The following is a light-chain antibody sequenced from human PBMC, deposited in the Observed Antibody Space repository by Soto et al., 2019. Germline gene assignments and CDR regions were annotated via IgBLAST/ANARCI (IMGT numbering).Light chain of an antibody. CDR3: LSYINYNTYV. CDR1: NSDVGTYDY. J-gene: IGLJ1*01. CDR2: DVT. Sequence: QSALTQPASVSGSPGQSITISCTGSNSDVGTYDYVSWYQQHPGKTPKLIIYDVTNRPSGVSSRFSGSNSGHTASLTISGPQPEDEADYYCLSYINYNTYVFGTGTKLTVL. V-gene: IGLV2-14*01.